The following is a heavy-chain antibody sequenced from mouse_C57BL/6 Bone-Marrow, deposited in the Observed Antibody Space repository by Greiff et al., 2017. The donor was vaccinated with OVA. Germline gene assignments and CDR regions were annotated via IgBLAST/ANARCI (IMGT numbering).Heavy chain of an antibody. CDR3: TGWFTTVVAVDY. D-gene: IGHD1-1*01. J-gene: IGHJ2*01. V-gene: IGHV6-3*01. CDR2: IRLKSDNYAT. Sequence: EVMLVESGGGLVQPGGSMKLSCVASGFTFSNYWMNWVRQSPEKGLEWVAQIRLKSDNYATHYAESVKGRFTISRDDSKSSVYLQMNNLRAEDTGIYYCTGWFTTVVAVDYWGQGTTLTVSS. CDR1: GFTFSNYW.